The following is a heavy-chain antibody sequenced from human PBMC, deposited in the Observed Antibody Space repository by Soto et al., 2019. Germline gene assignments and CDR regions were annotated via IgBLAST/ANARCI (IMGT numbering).Heavy chain of an antibody. CDR3: ARARLSRSWWFDP. CDR2: IYYSGST. J-gene: IGHJ5*02. Sequence: SETLSLTCTVSGGSISSYYWSRIRQPPGKGLEWIGYIYYSGSTNYNPSLKSRVTISVDTSKNQFSLKLSSVTAADTAVYYCARARLSRSWWFDPWGQGTLVTVS. CDR1: GGSISSYY. V-gene: IGHV4-59*01. D-gene: IGHD3-10*01.